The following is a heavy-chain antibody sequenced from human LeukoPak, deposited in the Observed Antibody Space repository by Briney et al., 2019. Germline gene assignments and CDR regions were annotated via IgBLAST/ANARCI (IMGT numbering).Heavy chain of an antibody. CDR3: ARDRGLLWFGESPNAFDI. CDR2: IWYDGSNK. J-gene: IGHJ3*02. V-gene: IGHV3-33*01. Sequence: PGRSLRLSCAASGFTFSSYGMHWVRQAPGKGLEWVAVIWYDGSNKYYADSVKGRFTISRGNSKNTLYLQMNSLRAEDTAVYYCARDRGLLWFGESPNAFDIWGQGTMVTVSS. D-gene: IGHD3-10*01. CDR1: GFTFSSYG.